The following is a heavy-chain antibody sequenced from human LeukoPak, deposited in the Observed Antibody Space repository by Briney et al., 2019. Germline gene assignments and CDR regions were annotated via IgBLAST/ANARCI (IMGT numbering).Heavy chain of an antibody. J-gene: IGHJ4*02. V-gene: IGHV4-39*01. CDR1: GGSISSSSYY. D-gene: IGHD3-22*01. Sequence: SETLSLTCTVSGGSISSSSYYWGWIRQPPGKGLEWIGSIYYSGSTYYNPSLKSRVTISVDTSKNQFSLKLSSVTAADTAVYYCARGVWEYDYYDSSGRGGEIDYWGQGTLVTVSS. CDR2: IYYSGST. CDR3: ARGVWEYDYYDSSGRGGEIDY.